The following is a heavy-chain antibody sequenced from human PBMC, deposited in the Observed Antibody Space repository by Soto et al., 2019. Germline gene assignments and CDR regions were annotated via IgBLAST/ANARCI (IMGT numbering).Heavy chain of an antibody. V-gene: IGHV3-23*01. CDR1: GFNFNTYA. Sequence: EVQVLESGGGLVQPGGSLRLSCAASGFNFNTYAMSWVRQPPGKGLEWVSGISGGGGSIHYVDSVKGRFTISRDNCKNTLYLQMNSLRGEDTAVYYCAKGKSSNYVSHAFDVWGQGTMVTVSS. CDR3: AKGKSSNYVSHAFDV. J-gene: IGHJ3*01. D-gene: IGHD3-10*02. CDR2: ISGGGGSI.